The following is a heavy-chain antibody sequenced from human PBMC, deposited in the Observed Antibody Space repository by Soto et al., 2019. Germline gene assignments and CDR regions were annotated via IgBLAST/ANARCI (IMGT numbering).Heavy chain of an antibody. D-gene: IGHD3-9*01. CDR2: ISYDGSNK. Sequence: QVQLVESGGGVVQPGRSLRLSCAASGFTFSSYGMHWVRQAPGKGLEWVAVISYDGSNKYYADSVKGRFTISRDNSKNTLYLKMNSLRAEDTAVYYCAKGLRYFDWQTLTPDFDYWGQGTLVTVSS. J-gene: IGHJ4*02. CDR3: AKGLRYFDWQTLTPDFDY. V-gene: IGHV3-30*18. CDR1: GFTFSSYG.